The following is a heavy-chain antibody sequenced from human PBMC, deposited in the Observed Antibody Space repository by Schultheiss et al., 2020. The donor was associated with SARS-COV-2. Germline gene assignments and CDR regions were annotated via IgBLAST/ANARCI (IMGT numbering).Heavy chain of an antibody. CDR1: GGSISSYY. Sequence: SETLSLTCTVSGGSISSYYWSWIRQPAGKGLEWIGEINHSGSTNYNPSLKSRVTISVDTSKNQFSLKLSSVTAADTAVYYCARIAAAGYDYWGQGTLVTVSS. V-gene: IGHV4-34*01. J-gene: IGHJ4*02. CDR3: ARIAAAGYDY. D-gene: IGHD6-13*01. CDR2: INHSGST.